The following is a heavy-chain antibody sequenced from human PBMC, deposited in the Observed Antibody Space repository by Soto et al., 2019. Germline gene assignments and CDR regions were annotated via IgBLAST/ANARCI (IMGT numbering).Heavy chain of an antibody. V-gene: IGHV1-8*01. CDR1: GYSFTSYD. CDR3: ARSRSRRCSSTSCYGGYAFDI. Sequence: GASVKLSCKASGYSFTSYDINWVRQATKQGLEWMGWMNPNSGNTGYAQKFQGRVTMTRNTSISTAYMELSSLRSEDTAVYYCARSRSRRCSSTSCYGGYAFDIWGQGTMVTVSS. D-gene: IGHD2-2*01. J-gene: IGHJ3*02. CDR2: MNPNSGNT.